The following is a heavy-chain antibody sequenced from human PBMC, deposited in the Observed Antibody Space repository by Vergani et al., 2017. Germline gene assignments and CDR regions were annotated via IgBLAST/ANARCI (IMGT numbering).Heavy chain of an antibody. CDR2: VSGSSATP. D-gene: IGHD5-12*01. Sequence: EVQLLASGGGLAQPGGSLRLSCAASGFTFRNYAMSWVRQAPGKGLEWVSSVSGSSATPYYADSVKGRFIISRDNSKNTLHLQMNSLRADDTAVYYCTKGSRGYTGYFFDYWGQGTLATVSS. CDR3: TKGSRGYTGYFFDY. CDR1: GFTFRNYA. V-gene: IGHV3-23*01. J-gene: IGHJ4*02.